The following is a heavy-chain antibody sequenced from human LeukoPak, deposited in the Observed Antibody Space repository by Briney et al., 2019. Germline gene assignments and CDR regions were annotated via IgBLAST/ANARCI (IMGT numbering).Heavy chain of an antibody. CDR2: LSGSGSST. V-gene: IGHV3-23*01. Sequence: GGSLRLSCAASGFTFSSYAMSWVRQAPGKGLELVSPLSGSGSSTYYADSVKGRFTISRDNSKNTLYLQMNSLRAEDTAVYYCAKTLSSTRYYYGMDVWGQGTTVTVSS. CDR3: AKTLSSTRYYYGMDV. CDR1: GFTFSSYA. J-gene: IGHJ6*02. D-gene: IGHD2-2*01.